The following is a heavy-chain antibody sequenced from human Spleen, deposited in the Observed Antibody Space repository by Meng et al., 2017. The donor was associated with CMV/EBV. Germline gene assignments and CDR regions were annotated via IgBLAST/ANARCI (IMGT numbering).Heavy chain of an antibody. CDR3: AKEALTTGTTNRFDY. CDR2: IKSKADGGTT. CDR1: GFTFSSAW. V-gene: IGHV3-15*01. J-gene: IGHJ4*02. Sequence: GGSLRLSCAASGFTFSSAWMSWVRQAPGKGLEWVGRIKSKADGGTTDYASPVKGRFTISRDDSKNTVYLQMNSLRAEDTAVYFCAKEALTTGTTNRFDYWGQGTLVTVSS. D-gene: IGHD1-1*01.